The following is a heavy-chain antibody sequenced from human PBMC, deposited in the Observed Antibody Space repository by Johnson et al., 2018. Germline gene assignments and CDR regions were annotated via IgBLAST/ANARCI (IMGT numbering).Heavy chain of an antibody. J-gene: IGHJ1*01. CDR3: ARDLEMVGGDGNFQH. CDR2: INPSGGST. CDR1: GYTFTSYY. Sequence: VQLVESGAEVKKPGASVKVSCKASGYTFTSYYMHWVRQAPGQGLEWMGIINPSGGSTSYAQKFQGRVTMTRDTSTSTVYMELSSLGSEETAVYYCARDLEMVGGDGNFQHWGQGTLVTVSS. V-gene: IGHV1-46*01. D-gene: IGHD3-3*01.